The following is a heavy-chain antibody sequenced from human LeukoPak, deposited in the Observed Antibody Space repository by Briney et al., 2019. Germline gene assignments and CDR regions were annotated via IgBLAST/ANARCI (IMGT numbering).Heavy chain of an antibody. Sequence: AGGSLRLSCLTSGFTFSANAMSWVRQAPGKGLEWISGISGSGASTYYADSVTGRFTISRDNSRNTLYLQMNSLRAEDTAVYYCARDAVDTANAVWGQGTTVTVSS. CDR2: ISGSGAST. V-gene: IGHV3-23*01. J-gene: IGHJ6*02. CDR1: GFTFSANA. D-gene: IGHD5-18*01. CDR3: ARDAVDTANAV.